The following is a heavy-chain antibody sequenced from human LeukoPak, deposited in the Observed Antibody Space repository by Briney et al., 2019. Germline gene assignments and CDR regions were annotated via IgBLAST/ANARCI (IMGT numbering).Heavy chain of an antibody. CDR3: AGRYDSSGYFGYYYYGMDV. V-gene: IGHV3-23*01. Sequence: GGSLRLSCAASGFTFSSYAMSWVRQAPGKGLEWVSAISGSGGSTYYADSVKGRFTISRDNSKNTLYLQMNSLRAEDTAVYYCAGRYDSSGYFGYYYYGMDVWGQGTTVTVSS. D-gene: IGHD3-22*01. J-gene: IGHJ6*02. CDR2: ISGSGGST. CDR1: GFTFSSYA.